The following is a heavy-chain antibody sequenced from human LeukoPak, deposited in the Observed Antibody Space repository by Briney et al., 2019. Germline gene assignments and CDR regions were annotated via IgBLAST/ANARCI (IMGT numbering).Heavy chain of an antibody. CDR2: IYYSGST. D-gene: IGHD3-22*01. V-gene: IGHV4-59*01. CDR1: GGSISSYY. CDR3: ARVNYDSSGDYFDY. Sequence: PSETPSLTCTVSGGSISSYYWSWIRQPPGKGLEWIGYIYYSGSTNYNPSLKSRVTISVDTSKNQFSLKLSSVTAADTAVYYCARVNYDSSGDYFDYWGQGTLVTVSS. J-gene: IGHJ4*02.